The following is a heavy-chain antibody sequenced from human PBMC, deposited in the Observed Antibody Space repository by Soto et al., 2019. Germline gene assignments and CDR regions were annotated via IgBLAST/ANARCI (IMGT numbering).Heavy chain of an antibody. CDR1: GYTFTSYG. CDR2: ISAYNGNT. D-gene: IGHD3-22*01. J-gene: IGHJ1*01. CDR3: AREGYYYDSSGYRWGFQH. V-gene: IGHV1-18*01. Sequence: QVPLVQSGAEVKKPGASVKVSCNASGYTFTSYGISWVRQAPGQGLEWMGWISAYNGNTNYAQKLQGRVTMTTDTSTSTAYMELRSLRSDDTAVYYCAREGYYYDSSGYRWGFQHWGQGTLVTVSS.